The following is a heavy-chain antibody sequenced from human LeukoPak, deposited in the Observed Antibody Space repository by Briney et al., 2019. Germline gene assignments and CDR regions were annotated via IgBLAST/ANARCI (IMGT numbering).Heavy chain of an antibody. CDR2: INHSGIT. D-gene: IGHD6-13*01. Sequence: SETQSLTCAVYGGSFSRYYWSWIRQPPGKGLEWIGEINHSGITNYNPSLKSRVTISVDTSKNQFSLKLSSVTAADTAVYYCARRYSLDYWGQGTLVTVSS. CDR1: GGSFSRYY. V-gene: IGHV4-34*01. CDR3: ARRYSLDY. J-gene: IGHJ4*02.